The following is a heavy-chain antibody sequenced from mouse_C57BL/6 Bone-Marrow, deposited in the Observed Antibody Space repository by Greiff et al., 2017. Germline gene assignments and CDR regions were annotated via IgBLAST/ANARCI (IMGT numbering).Heavy chain of an antibody. CDR3: ARWLITTVRKFAY. CDR1: GYALSSSW. D-gene: IGHD1-1*01. CDR2: IYPGDGDT. J-gene: IGHJ3*01. V-gene: IGHV1-82*01. Sequence: QVQLQQSGPELVKPGASVKISCKASGYALSSSWMNWVKQRPGTGLEWIGRIYPGDGDTNDKGKFKGKATLTADKSSSTAYMPLSSLTSEDSAVYFCARWLITTVRKFAYWGQGTLVTVSA.